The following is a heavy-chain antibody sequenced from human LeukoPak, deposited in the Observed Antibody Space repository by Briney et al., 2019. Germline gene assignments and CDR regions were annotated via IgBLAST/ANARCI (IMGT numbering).Heavy chain of an antibody. CDR3: ARDGRLWGSHYDILTGYYPYYFDY. D-gene: IGHD3-9*01. Sequence: GGSLRHSCAASGFTFSSYAMHWVRQAPGKGLEWVAVISYDGSNKYYADSVKGRFTISRDNSKNTLYLQMNSLRAEDTAVYYCARDGRLWGSHYDILTGYYPYYFDYWGQGTLVTVSS. CDR2: ISYDGSNK. V-gene: IGHV3-30*04. J-gene: IGHJ4*02. CDR1: GFTFSSYA.